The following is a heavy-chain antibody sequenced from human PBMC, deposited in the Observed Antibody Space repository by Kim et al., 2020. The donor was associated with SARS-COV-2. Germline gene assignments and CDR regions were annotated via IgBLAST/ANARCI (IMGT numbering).Heavy chain of an antibody. J-gene: IGHJ6*02. Sequence: ASVKVSCKASGYTFTSYARNWVRQAPGQGLEWMGWINTNTGNPTYAQGFTGRFVFSLDTSVSTAYLQISSLKAEDTAVYYCARQQWLRRYYYYGMDVWGQGTTVTVSS. CDR3: ARQQWLRRYYYYGMDV. CDR1: GYTFTSYA. D-gene: IGHD6-19*01. V-gene: IGHV7-4-1*02. CDR2: INTNTGNP.